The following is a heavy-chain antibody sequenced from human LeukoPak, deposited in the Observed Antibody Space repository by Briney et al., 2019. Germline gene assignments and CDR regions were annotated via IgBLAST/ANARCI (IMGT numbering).Heavy chain of an antibody. CDR1: GYTFTGYY. Sequence: ASVKVSCKASGYTFTGYYMHWLRQAPGQGLEWMGWINPNSGGTNYAQKFQGRVAMTRDTSISTAYMELSRLRSDDTAVYYCARGAGYCSSTSCRSYYYYGMDVWGQGTTVTVSS. CDR2: INPNSGGT. CDR3: ARGAGYCSSTSCRSYYYYGMDV. D-gene: IGHD2-2*01. V-gene: IGHV1-2*02. J-gene: IGHJ6*02.